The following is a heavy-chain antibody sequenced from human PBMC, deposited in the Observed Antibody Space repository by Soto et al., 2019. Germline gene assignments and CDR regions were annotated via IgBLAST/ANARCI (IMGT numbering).Heavy chain of an antibody. CDR2: INHSGST. CDR1: GGSFSGYY. CDR3: ARSHPRVDYDYALKWFDP. V-gene: IGHV4-34*01. D-gene: IGHD3-16*01. Sequence: QVQLQQWGAGLLKPSETLSLTCAVYGGSFSGYYWSWIRQPPGKGLEWIGEINHSGSTNYNPSLKSRVTISVDTSKNQFSLKLSSVTAADTGVYYCARSHPRVDYDYALKWFDPWGQGTLVTVSS. J-gene: IGHJ5*02.